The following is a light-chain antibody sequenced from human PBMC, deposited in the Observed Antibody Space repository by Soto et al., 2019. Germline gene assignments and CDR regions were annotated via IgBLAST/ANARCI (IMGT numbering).Light chain of an antibody. CDR3: CSYAGSYTPHVV. J-gene: IGLJ2*01. CDR1: SSDVGGYNY. V-gene: IGLV2-11*01. CDR2: DVS. Sequence: QSALTQPRSVSGSPGQSATISCTGTSSDVGGYNYVSWYQQHPGKAPKLMIYDVSKRPSGVPDRFSGSKSGNTASLTISGLQAEDEADYYCCSYAGSYTPHVVFGGGTKLTVL.